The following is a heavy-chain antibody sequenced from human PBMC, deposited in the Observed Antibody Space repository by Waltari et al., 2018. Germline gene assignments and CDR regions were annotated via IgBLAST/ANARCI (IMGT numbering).Heavy chain of an antibody. J-gene: IGHJ1*01. V-gene: IGHV1-46*01. Sequence: QVQLVQSGAELKKPGASVKVACETSGYTFTNYYMHWVRQAPGQWLEWMGVINPSTGSTAYAPEFQGRVTMTADTSTRTMYMELSNLRSEETAVYYCSREPEPFSSGNSFQHWGQGTLVTVSS. CDR1: GYTFTNYY. CDR3: SREPEPFSSGNSFQH. CDR2: INPSTGST. D-gene: IGHD3-3*02.